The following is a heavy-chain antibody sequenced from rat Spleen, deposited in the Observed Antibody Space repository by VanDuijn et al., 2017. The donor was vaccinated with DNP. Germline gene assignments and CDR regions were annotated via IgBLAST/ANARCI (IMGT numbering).Heavy chain of an antibody. CDR3: ARRGHTTGLNWFAY. CDR2: IIYDGSKT. D-gene: IGHD1-9*01. J-gene: IGHJ3*01. V-gene: IGHV5S10*01. CDR1: GFTFSDYT. Sequence: EVQLVESGGGLVQPGRSLKLSCAASGFTFSDYTMAWVRQAPKKGLEWVATIIYDGSKTYYRDSVKGRFTISRDNAKSTLYLQMDSLRSEDSATYYCARRGHTTGLNWFAYWGQGTLVTVSS.